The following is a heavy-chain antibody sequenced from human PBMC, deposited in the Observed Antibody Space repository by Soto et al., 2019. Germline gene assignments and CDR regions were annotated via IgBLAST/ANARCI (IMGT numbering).Heavy chain of an antibody. CDR1: GFTFSGYA. D-gene: IGHD3-10*01. Sequence: GGPLSPSCAAFGFTFSGYAMHWVRQAPGKGLEYVSAISSNGGSTYYANSVKGRFTISRDNSKNTLYLQMGSLRAEDMAVYYCARVYYGSGSYFGSGAFDIWGQGTMVTVSS. CDR3: ARVYYGSGSYFGSGAFDI. J-gene: IGHJ3*02. V-gene: IGHV3-64*01. CDR2: ISSNGGST.